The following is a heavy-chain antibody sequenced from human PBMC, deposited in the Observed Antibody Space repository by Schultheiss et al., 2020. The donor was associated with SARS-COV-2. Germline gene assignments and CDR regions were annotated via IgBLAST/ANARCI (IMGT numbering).Heavy chain of an antibody. D-gene: IGHD5-18*01. CDR1: GGSISSSSYY. V-gene: IGHV4-39*07. Sequence: QTLSLTCTVSGGSISSSSYYWGWIRQPPGKGLEWIGRIYTSGSTYYNPSLKSRVTISVDTSKNQFSLKLSSVTAADTAVYYCARAGYSYGTFDYWGQGTLVTVSS. J-gene: IGHJ4*02. CDR3: ARAGYSYGTFDY. CDR2: IYTSGST.